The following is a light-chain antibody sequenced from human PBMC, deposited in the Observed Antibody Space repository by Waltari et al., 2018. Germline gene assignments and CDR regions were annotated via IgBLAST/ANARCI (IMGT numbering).Light chain of an antibody. CDR3: ATWDDSLNGQL. Sequence: QSVLTQPPSASGTPGQRVTISCSGSSSNLGTNPVNWYQQLPGAAPKLLLYRNDQRPSGVPDRFSGSKSGTSASLGISGLQSEDEADYYCATWDDSLNGQLFGGGTKLTVL. CDR2: RND. V-gene: IGLV1-44*01. CDR1: SSNLGTNP. J-gene: IGLJ2*01.